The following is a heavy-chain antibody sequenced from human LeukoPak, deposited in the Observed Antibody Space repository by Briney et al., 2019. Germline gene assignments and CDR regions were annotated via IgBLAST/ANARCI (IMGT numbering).Heavy chain of an antibody. V-gene: IGHV3-33*01. CDR2: IWDDGSNK. CDR3: ARDPYGSGSTSFDI. J-gene: IGHJ3*02. Sequence: GGSLRLSCAASGFTFRSYGMHWVRQAPGKGLEWVAVIWDDGSNKYYADSVRGRFIISRDNSKNTLYLQVNSLRAEDTAVYYCARDPYGSGSTSFDIWGQGTMVTVSS. D-gene: IGHD3-10*01. CDR1: GFTFRSYG.